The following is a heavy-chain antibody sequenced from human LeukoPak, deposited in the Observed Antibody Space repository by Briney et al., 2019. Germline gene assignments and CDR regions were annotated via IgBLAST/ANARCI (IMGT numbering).Heavy chain of an antibody. CDR1: GFTFSSYG. Sequence: PGGSLRLSCAASGFTFSSYGMHSVRQAPGKGLEWVAFIRYDGSNKYYADSVKGRFTISRDNSKNTLYLQMNSLRAEDTAVYYCAKDKEVGALYYYYMDVWGKGTTVTVSS. CDR3: AKDKEVGALYYYYMDV. V-gene: IGHV3-30*02. D-gene: IGHD1-26*01. J-gene: IGHJ6*03. CDR2: IRYDGSNK.